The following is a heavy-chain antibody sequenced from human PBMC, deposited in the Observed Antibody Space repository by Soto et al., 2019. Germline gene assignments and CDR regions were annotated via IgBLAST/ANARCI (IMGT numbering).Heavy chain of an antibody. CDR3: AREGPPAHY. CDR2: INAGNGNT. Sequence: ASVKVSCKASGYTFTSYAMHWLRQAPGQRLEWMGWINAGNGNTKYSQKFKGRVTMTTDTSTSTAYMELRSLRSDDTAVYYCAREGPPAHYWGQGTLVTVSS. V-gene: IGHV1-3*01. CDR1: GYTFTSYA. D-gene: IGHD2-2*01. J-gene: IGHJ4*02.